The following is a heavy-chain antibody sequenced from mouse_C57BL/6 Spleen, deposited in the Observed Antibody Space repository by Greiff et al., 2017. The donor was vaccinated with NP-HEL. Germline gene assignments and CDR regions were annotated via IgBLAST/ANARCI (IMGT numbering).Heavy chain of an antibody. D-gene: IGHD4-1*02. CDR2: INPYNGGT. CDR1: GYTFTDYY. J-gene: IGHJ1*03. Sequence: VQLQQSGPVLVKPGASVKMSCKASGYTFTDYYMNWVKQSHGKSLEWIGVINPYNGGTSYNQKFKGKATLTVDKSSSTAYMELNSLTSEDSAVYYCARSQLANWYFDVWGTGTTVTVSS. V-gene: IGHV1-19*01. CDR3: ARSQLANWYFDV.